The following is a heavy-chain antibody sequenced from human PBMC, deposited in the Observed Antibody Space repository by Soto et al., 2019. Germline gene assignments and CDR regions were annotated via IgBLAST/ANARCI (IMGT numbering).Heavy chain of an antibody. V-gene: IGHV4-31*03. CDR3: VAQWLDPYYFDY. CDR2: IYYSGST. D-gene: IGHD6-19*01. J-gene: IGHJ4*02. Sequence: KPSETLSLTCTVSCGSISSSSYYWGWIRQPPGKGLEWIGYIYYSGSTYYNPSLKSRVTISVDTSKNQFSLKLSSVTAADTAVYYCVAQWLDPYYFDYWGQGTLVTVSS. CDR1: CGSISSSSYY.